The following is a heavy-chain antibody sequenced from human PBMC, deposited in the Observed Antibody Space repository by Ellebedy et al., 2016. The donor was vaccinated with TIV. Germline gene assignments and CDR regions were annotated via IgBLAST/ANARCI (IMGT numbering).Heavy chain of an antibody. CDR1: GFTLSSFW. D-gene: IGHD3-22*01. V-gene: IGHV3-74*01. Sequence: PGGSLRLSCAASGFTLSSFWMHWVRQAPGKGLVWVSRISSDGNSTSYADSVKGRFTISRDNAKNTLYLQMNSLRAEDTAVYYCARVSMIVVAHDYWGQGTLVTVSS. J-gene: IGHJ4*02. CDR3: ARVSMIVVAHDY. CDR2: ISSDGNST.